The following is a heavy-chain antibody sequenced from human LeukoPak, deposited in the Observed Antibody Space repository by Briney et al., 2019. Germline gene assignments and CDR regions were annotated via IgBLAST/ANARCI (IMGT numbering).Heavy chain of an antibody. D-gene: IGHD1-1*01. CDR1: GGTFSSSA. Sequence: GGSVTVSCKALGGTFSSSAIIWVRQARGQGLEWMGGIIPIFGTTNYAQKFKGRVTITAEGFTSTAYVELRSLRSDDTAVYYCARGYGNDYWGQGTLVTVSS. CDR2: IIPIFGTT. CDR3: ARGYGNDY. J-gene: IGHJ4*02. V-gene: IGHV1-69*13.